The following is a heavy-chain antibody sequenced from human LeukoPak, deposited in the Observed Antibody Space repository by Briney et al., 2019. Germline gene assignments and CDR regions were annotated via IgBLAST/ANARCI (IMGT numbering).Heavy chain of an antibody. CDR3: ARGRNSNWSGLDF. CDR2: ISPTGSTT. V-gene: IGHV3-74*01. Sequence: GGSLRLSCTASGFSFSGHWMHWARQLPGKGLVWVSRISPTGSTTSYADSVKGRFTVSRDNAKNTLYLQVNNLRAEDTGVYYCARGRNSNWSGLDFWGQGTLLTVSS. J-gene: IGHJ4*02. CDR1: GFSFSGHW. D-gene: IGHD6-6*01.